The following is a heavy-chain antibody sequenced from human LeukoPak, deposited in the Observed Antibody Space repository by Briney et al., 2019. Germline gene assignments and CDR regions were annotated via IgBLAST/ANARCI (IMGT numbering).Heavy chain of an antibody. CDR1: GFTFSSYA. CDR2: ISGSGGST. V-gene: IGHV3-23*01. J-gene: IGHJ4*02. CDR3: AKGESKDYLNYFDYLNYFDH. Sequence: GGSLRLSCAASGFTFSSYAMSWVRQAPGKGLEWVSGISGSGGSTYHADSVKGRLTISRDNSKNTLYLQMNSLRAEDTAVYYCAKGESKDYLNYFDYLNYFDHWGQGALVTVSS. D-gene: IGHD2/OR15-2a*01.